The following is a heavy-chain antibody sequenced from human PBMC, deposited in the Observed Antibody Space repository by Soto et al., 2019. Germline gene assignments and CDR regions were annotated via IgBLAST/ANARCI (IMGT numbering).Heavy chain of an antibody. CDR3: ASSRYGYTFYDY. J-gene: IGHJ4*02. CDR2: IFYSGTT. Sequence: PSETLSLTCTVSGGSISSGGYYWSWIRQHPGKGLEWIGYIFYSGTTYYNPSLKSRLTISVDTSKNQFSLKLSSVTAADTAVYYCASSRYGYTFYDYWGQGTLVTVSS. V-gene: IGHV4-30-4*08. D-gene: IGHD5-18*01. CDR1: GGSISSGGYY.